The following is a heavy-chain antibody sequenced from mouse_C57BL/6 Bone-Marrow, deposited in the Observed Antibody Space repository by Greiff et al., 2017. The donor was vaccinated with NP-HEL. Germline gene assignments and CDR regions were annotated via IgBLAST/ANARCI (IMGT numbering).Heavy chain of an antibody. CDR3: AKLFRYYAMDY. CDR2: ISSGGSYT. Sequence: DVMLVESGGDLVKPGGSLKLSCAASGFTFSSYGMSWVRQTPDKRLEWVATISSGGSYTYYPDSVKGRFTISRDNAKNTLYLQMSSLKSEDTAMYYCAKLFRYYAMDYWGQGTSVTVSS. J-gene: IGHJ4*01. CDR1: GFTFSSYG. V-gene: IGHV5-6*02.